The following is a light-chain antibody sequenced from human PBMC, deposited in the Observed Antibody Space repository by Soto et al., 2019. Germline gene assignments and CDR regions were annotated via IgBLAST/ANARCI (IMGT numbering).Light chain of an antibody. CDR2: DAS. Sequence: DIQMTQSPSTLSASVGDRGTSTCRASQSISGWLAWYQQKPGKAPKLLIYDASSLESGVPARFSGSGSGTEFTLTISSLQSEDFATYYCQQLNSYPITFGQGTRLEIK. V-gene: IGKV1-5*01. CDR1: QSISGW. J-gene: IGKJ5*01. CDR3: QQLNSYPIT.